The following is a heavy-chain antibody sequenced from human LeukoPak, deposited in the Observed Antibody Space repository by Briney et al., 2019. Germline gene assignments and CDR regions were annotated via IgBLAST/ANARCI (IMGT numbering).Heavy chain of an antibody. Sequence: GGSLRLSCAASGFSFNKYCMSWVRQAPGKGLEWVANIKPDGSEKYYVDSVKGRFTISRDNAKNSLSLQMNSLRAEDTAVYYCAAQNFYSNFVQHWGQGTLVTVSS. CDR2: IKPDGSEK. D-gene: IGHD4-11*01. V-gene: IGHV3-7*05. CDR1: GFSFNKYC. CDR3: AAQNFYSNFVQH. J-gene: IGHJ1*01.